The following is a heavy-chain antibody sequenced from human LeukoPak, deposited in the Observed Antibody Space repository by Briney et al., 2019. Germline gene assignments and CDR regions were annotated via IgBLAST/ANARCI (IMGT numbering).Heavy chain of an antibody. J-gene: IGHJ6*02. CDR3: ASADPEKLELYYYDRSGYPYGMDV. D-gene: IGHD3-22*01. CDR2: MNPNSGNT. Sequence: GSVKVSCKASGYTFTSYDINWVRQATGQGLEWMGWMNPNSGNTGYAQKFQGRVTMTRNTSISTAYMELSSLRSEDTAVYYCASADPEKLELYYYDRSGYPYGMDVWGQGTTVTVSS. V-gene: IGHV1-8*01. CDR1: GYTFTSYD.